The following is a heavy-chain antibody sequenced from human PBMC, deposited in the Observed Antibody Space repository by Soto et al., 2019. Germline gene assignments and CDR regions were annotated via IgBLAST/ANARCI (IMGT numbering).Heavy chain of an antibody. D-gene: IGHD1-26*01. Sequence: GASVKVSCKASGYTFTSFGISWVRQAPGQGLEWMGCISAYNGNTNYAQKLQGRVTMTTDTSTSTAYMELRSLRSDDTAVYYCAREGVGGALVLYYYGMDVWGQGTTVTVSS. V-gene: IGHV1-18*01. CDR2: ISAYNGNT. J-gene: IGHJ6*02. CDR3: AREGVGGALVLYYYGMDV. CDR1: GYTFTSFG.